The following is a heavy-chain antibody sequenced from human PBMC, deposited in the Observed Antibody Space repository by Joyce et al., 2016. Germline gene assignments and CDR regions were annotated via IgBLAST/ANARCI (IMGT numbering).Heavy chain of an antibody. D-gene: IGHD6-6*01. Sequence: EVQLVESGGGMVKHGGSLRLSCAASGFTFSSYVRHWFRQAPGKGREGFSSISSSSGDIYYADSVKGRFTISRDNAKNSLYLQMNSLRAEDTAVYYCARARGIAARLDYWGQGTLVTVSS. V-gene: IGHV3-21*01. CDR3: ARARGIAARLDY. J-gene: IGHJ4*02. CDR1: GFTFSSYV. CDR2: ISSSSGDI.